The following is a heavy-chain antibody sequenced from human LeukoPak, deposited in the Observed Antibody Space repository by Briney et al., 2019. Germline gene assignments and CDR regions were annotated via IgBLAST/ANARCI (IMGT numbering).Heavy chain of an antibody. Sequence: GASVKVSCKPSGYSFTDYFIHWVRQAPGQGLEWMGWINPNTGGSKYAQTFQGRVTMTRDTSISTAYMELNSLRSDDTAVYYCARGLLRGVMRFDYWGQGSLVTVSS. CDR3: ARGLLRGVMRFDY. D-gene: IGHD3-10*01. CDR2: INPNTGGS. CDR1: GYSFTDYF. J-gene: IGHJ4*02. V-gene: IGHV1-2*02.